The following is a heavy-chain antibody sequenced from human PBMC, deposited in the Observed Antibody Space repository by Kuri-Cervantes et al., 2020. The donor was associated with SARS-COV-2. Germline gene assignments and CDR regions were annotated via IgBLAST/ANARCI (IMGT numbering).Heavy chain of an antibody. CDR2: IYSGGST. CDR1: GFTVSSNY. CDR3: ARQARPGYSSNTVDMDV. J-gene: IGHJ6*03. D-gene: IGHD2-15*01. V-gene: IGHV3-53*01. Sequence: GESLKISCAASGFTVSSNYMSWVRQAPGKGLEWVSVIYSGGSTYYADSVKGRFTISRDNSKNTLYLQMNSLRAEDTAVYYCARQARPGYSSNTVDMDVWGKGTTVTVSS.